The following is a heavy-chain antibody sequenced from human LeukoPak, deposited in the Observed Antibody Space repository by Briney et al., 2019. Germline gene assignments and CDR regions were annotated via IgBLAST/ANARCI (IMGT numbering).Heavy chain of an antibody. CDR2: IYYSGST. V-gene: IGHV4-59*01. CDR3: ARDGPKRDGYNWEDGYSDY. J-gene: IGHJ4*02. D-gene: IGHD5-24*01. Sequence: SETLSLTCTVSGGSISSYYWSWIRQPPGKGLEWIGYIYYSGSTNYNPSLKSRVTISVDTSKNQFSLKLSSVTAADTAVYYCARDGPKRDGYNWEDGYSDYWGQGTLVTVSS. CDR1: GGSISSYY.